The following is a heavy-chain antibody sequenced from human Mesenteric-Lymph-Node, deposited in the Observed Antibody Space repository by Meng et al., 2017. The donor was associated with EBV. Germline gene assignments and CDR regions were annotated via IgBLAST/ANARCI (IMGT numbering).Heavy chain of an antibody. J-gene: IGHJ4*02. Sequence: QLRLQEYGSGLVKPSQTLSLTCTVSGGSVNSGGYSWSWIRQSPEKGLEWIGYVHHSGLTYYNPSLETRVIISLERSKNQFSLKLTSVTAADTAVYYCAGGDYVNQFNYWGQGTLVTVSS. CDR2: VHHSGLT. V-gene: IGHV4-30-2*06. D-gene: IGHD4-17*01. CDR3: AGGDYVNQFNY. CDR1: GGSVNSGGYS.